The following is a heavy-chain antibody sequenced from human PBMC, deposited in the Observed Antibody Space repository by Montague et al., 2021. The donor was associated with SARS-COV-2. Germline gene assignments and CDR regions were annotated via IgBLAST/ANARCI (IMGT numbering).Heavy chain of an antibody. CDR3: ARERIQLWFGDYYYGMDV. CDR1: GFSLSTSGMC. Sequence: PALVKPTQTLTLTCTFSGFSLSTSGMCVGWIRQPPGKALEWLAHIDWDDDKYYSTSLKTRLTISKDTSKNQVVLTMTNMDPVDTATYYCARERIQLWFGDYYYGMDVWGQGTTVTVSS. D-gene: IGHD5-18*01. V-gene: IGHV2-70*01. J-gene: IGHJ6*02. CDR2: IDWDDDK.